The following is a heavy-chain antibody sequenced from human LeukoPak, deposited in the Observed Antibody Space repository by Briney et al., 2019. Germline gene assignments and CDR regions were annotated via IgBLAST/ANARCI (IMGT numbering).Heavy chain of an antibody. CDR3: ARARNDVAVQDDY. CDR1: GGTFSGYA. Sequence: ASVKVSCKASGGTFSGYAISWVRQAPGQGLEWMGWISAYNGNTNYAQKLQGRDTMTTDTSTSTAYMELRSLRSDDTAVYYCARARNDVAVQDDYWGQGTLVTVSS. V-gene: IGHV1-18*01. D-gene: IGHD3-16*01. CDR2: ISAYNGNT. J-gene: IGHJ4*02.